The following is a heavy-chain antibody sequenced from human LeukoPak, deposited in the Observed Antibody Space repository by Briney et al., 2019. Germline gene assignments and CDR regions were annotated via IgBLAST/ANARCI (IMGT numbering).Heavy chain of an antibody. CDR3: ARDLGYYDSSGYTDP. J-gene: IGHJ5*02. Sequence: GASVKVSCKASGYTFTGYYVHWVRQAPGQGLEWMGWINRNSGGTNYAQKFQGRVTMTRDTSISTAYMELSRLRSDDTAVYYCARDLGYYDSSGYTDPWGQGTLVTVSS. CDR2: INRNSGGT. V-gene: IGHV1-2*02. CDR1: GYTFTGYY. D-gene: IGHD3-22*01.